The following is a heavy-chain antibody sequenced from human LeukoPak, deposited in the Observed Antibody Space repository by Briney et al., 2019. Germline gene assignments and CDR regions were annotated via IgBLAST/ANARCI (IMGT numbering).Heavy chain of an antibody. CDR1: GFTFSSYA. D-gene: IGHD2-21*02. CDR2: ISGSGGST. CDR3: ATTRYIVVVTAIPNWFDP. V-gene: IGHV3-23*01. J-gene: IGHJ5*02. Sequence: GESLKISCAASGFTFSSYAMSWVRQAPGKGLEWVSAISGSGGSTYYADSVKGRFTISRDNSKNTLYLQMNSLRAEDTAVYYCATTRYIVVVTAIPNWFDPWGQGTLVTVSS.